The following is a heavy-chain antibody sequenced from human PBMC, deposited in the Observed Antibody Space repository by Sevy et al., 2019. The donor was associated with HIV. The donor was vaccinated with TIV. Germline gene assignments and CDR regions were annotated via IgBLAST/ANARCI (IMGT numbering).Heavy chain of an antibody. CDR2: IKQDGSVT. V-gene: IGHV3-7*01. CDR3: VRAVAADGSF. D-gene: IGHD6-13*01. Sequence: AGSLRLSCAASGFRLNTYWMSWVRRAPVKVLEWVANIKQDGSVTDYVDSVKGRFTISRDNARNYLFLQMNSLRAEDTAPYYCVRAVAADGSFWGQGTLVTVSS. J-gene: IGHJ4*02. CDR1: GFRLNTYW.